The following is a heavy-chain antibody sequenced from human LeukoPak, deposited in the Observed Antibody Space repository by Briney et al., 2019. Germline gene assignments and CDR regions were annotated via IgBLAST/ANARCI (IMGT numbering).Heavy chain of an antibody. J-gene: IGHJ4*02. Sequence: SETLSLTCTVSGGSVSSGSYYWSWIRQPPGKGLEWIGYIYYSGSTNYNPSLKGRVTISVDTSKNQFSLKLSSVPAADTAVYYCARDLKYYYGSGSYFGGFDYWGQGTLVTVSS. D-gene: IGHD3-10*01. CDR2: IYYSGST. V-gene: IGHV4-61*01. CDR3: ARDLKYYYGSGSYFGGFDY. CDR1: GGSVSSGSYY.